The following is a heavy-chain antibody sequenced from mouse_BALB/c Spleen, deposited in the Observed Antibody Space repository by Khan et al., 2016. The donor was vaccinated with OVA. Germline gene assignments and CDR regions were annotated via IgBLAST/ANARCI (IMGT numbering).Heavy chain of an antibody. D-gene: IGHD2-2*01. CDR2: IWAGGRT. J-gene: IGHJ4*01. CDR1: FFSLTRHG. Sequence: VQLKESGPGLVAPSQRLSIPFTVSFFSLTRHGVHRVRQPPGKGREWLGGIWAGGRTNYNSALMSRLTISKDNSKSQFFLKMNSLQNDDTAMYNCARDQRGAGYYYPLAYWGPGTSVSVSS. V-gene: IGHV2-9*02. CDR3: ARDQRGAGYYYPLAY.